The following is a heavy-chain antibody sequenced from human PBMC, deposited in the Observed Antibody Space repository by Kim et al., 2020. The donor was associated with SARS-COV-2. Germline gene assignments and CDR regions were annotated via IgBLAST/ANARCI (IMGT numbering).Heavy chain of an antibody. CDR1: GDSFATYF. V-gene: IGHV4-59*01. CDR3: ARPHLLPPRGDGMDV. Sequence: SETLSLTCAVSGDSFATYFWSWVRQAPGKGLDWLGYVTHSGGSNYNPNLRGRLTISVDASRTHVSLRLTSLTAADTAVYFCARPHLLPPRGDGMDVWG. D-gene: IGHD2-21*01. CDR2: VTHSGGS. J-gene: IGHJ6*02.